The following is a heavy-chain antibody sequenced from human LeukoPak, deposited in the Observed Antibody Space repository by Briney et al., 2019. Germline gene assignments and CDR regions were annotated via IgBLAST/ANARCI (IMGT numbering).Heavy chain of an antibody. D-gene: IGHD6-19*01. Sequence: GGSLILSCAASGFILSGYWMSWVRQAPGKGLERVANIKPDGSGEYYVDSVKGRFTISRDNARSSLYLQMDSLRADDTAVYYCARGRYNTGWYPDYFDYWGQGTLVAVSS. J-gene: IGHJ4*02. CDR2: IKPDGSGE. CDR1: GFILSGYW. V-gene: IGHV3-7*04. CDR3: ARGRYNTGWYPDYFDY.